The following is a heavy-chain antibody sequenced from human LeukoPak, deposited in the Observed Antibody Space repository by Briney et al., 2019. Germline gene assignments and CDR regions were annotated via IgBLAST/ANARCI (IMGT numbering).Heavy chain of an antibody. CDR3: ARLSAAVHLGAFDL. V-gene: IGHV4-4*09. CDR2: IHTSGSN. J-gene: IGHJ3*01. CDR1: GVSISPYY. D-gene: IGHD3-3*01. Sequence: PSETLSLTCAGSGVSISPYYWAGIRQPPGKGLDGIGYIHTSGSNNQYPSLKSRVTISVDKSKNNFSLRLPSVTAAATAVYYCARLSAAVHLGAFDLWGQGTMVTVSS.